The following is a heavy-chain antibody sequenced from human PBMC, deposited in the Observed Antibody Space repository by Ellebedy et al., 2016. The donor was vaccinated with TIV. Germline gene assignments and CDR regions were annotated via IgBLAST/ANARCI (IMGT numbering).Heavy chain of an antibody. CDR2: ISGSGGST. D-gene: IGHD2-2*02. Sequence: GGSLRLSXAASGFTFSSYGMHWVRQAPGKGLEWVSAISGSGGSTYYADSVKGRFTISRDNSKNTLYLQMNSLRAEDTAVYYCAKVLGYCSSTSCYTFDYWGQGTLVTVSS. J-gene: IGHJ4*02. V-gene: IGHV3-23*01. CDR1: GFTFSSYG. CDR3: AKVLGYCSSTSCYTFDY.